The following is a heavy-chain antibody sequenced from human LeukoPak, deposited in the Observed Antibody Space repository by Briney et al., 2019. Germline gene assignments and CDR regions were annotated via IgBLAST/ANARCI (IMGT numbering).Heavy chain of an antibody. Sequence: GGSLRLSCGALGLTLGYYGMHGVGKAPGKGLEGVAVISEDGNKKYYADSVKGRFTISRDNAKNTLYLQMNSLRAEDTAVYYCVRDVWGDRDGFFEYWGQGTLVTVSS. CDR3: VRDVWGDRDGFFEY. CDR1: GLTLGYYG. D-gene: IGHD2-21*01. CDR2: ISEDGNKK. J-gene: IGHJ4*02. V-gene: IGHV3-30*03.